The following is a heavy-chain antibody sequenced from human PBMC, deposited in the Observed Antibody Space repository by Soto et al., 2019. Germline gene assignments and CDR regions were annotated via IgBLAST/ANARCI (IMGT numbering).Heavy chain of an antibody. J-gene: IGHJ4*02. V-gene: IGHV1-2*04. Sequence: GASVKVSCKASGGTFSSYTISWVRQAPGQGLEWMGWIIPIIGITNYAQKFQGWVTMTTDTSISTAYMELSRLRSDDTAVYYCATSMVRGVMTYYFDYWGQGTLVTVSS. CDR3: ATSMVRGVMTYYFDY. CDR2: IIPIIGIT. D-gene: IGHD3-10*01. CDR1: GGTFSSYT.